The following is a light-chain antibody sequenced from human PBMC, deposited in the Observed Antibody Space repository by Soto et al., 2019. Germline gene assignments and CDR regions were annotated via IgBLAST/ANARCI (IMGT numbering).Light chain of an antibody. J-gene: IGKJ4*01. CDR2: AAF. Sequence: EIVLTHSPGTLSLSPGERATLSCRASQNIDGNFLVWHQQKPGQAPRLLINAAFTRATGIPDRFSGSGSGTDFTLTISRLEPEDFAVYYCQQYGASPFTFGGGTKVEIK. V-gene: IGKV3-20*01. CDR3: QQYGASPFT. CDR1: QNIDGNF.